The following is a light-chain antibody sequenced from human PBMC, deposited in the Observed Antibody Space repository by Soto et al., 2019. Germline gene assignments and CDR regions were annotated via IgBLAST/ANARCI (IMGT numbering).Light chain of an antibody. CDR3: SSYAGSNSYV. J-gene: IGLJ1*01. Sequence: QSVLTQPPSASGSPGQSVTISCTGTSRDVGGYESVAWYQQLPGKAPKLEVYEVKKRPPAVPDRFAGPKSGNAAALTVSGLQAEDEAHYYCSSYAGSNSYVFGSGTKVTAL. CDR1: SRDVGGYES. CDR2: EVK. V-gene: IGLV2-8*01.